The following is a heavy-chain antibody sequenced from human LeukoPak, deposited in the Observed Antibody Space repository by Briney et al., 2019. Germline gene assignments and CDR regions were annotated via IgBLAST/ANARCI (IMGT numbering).Heavy chain of an antibody. D-gene: IGHD2-15*01. J-gene: IGHJ5*02. CDR1: GGSFSGYY. CDR3: ARDTPENWFDP. V-gene: IGHV4-4*07. CDR2: IYTSGST. Sequence: SETLSLTCAVYGGSFSGYYWSWIRQPPGKGLEWIGRIYTSGSTNYNPSLKSRVTMSVDTSKNQFSLKLSSVTAADTAVYYCARDTPENWFDPWGQGTLVTVSS.